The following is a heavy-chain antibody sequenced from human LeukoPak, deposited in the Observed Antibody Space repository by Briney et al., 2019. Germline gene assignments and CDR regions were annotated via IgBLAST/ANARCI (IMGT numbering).Heavy chain of an antibody. V-gene: IGHV3-33*01. D-gene: IGHD5-24*01. CDR1: GFTFSSYG. CDR3: ARDFDGYNPDY. CDR2: IWFDASNK. J-gene: IGHJ4*02. Sequence: SGGSLRLSCAASGFTFSSYGMHWVRQAPGKGLEWVAVIWFDASNKYYADSVEGRFTISRDNSKNTLYLQMNSLRAEDTAVYYCARDFDGYNPDYWGQGTLVTVSS.